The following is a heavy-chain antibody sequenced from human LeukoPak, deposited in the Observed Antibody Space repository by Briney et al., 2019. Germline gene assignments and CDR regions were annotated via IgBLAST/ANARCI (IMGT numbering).Heavy chain of an antibody. CDR1: GGSISSYY. Sequence: PSETLSLTCTVSGGSISSYYWSWLRQPPGKGLEWIGYIYYSGSTNYNPSLKSRVTISVDTSKNQFSLKLSSVTAADTAVYYCAGAVWFGETDYYYYYMDVWGKGTTVTVSS. CDR2: IYYSGST. CDR3: AGAVWFGETDYYYYYMDV. V-gene: IGHV4-59*01. D-gene: IGHD3-10*01. J-gene: IGHJ6*03.